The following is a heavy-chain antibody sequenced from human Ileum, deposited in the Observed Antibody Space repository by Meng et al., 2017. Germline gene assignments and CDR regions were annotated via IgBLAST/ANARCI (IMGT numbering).Heavy chain of an antibody. V-gene: IGHV3-23*01. D-gene: IGHD1-26*01. J-gene: IGHJ4*02. Sequence: GESLKISCAASGSTVNNYAMSWVRQAPGKGLEWVSTISGSGGSAYYADSVKGRFTISRDNSKNTLYLQMNSLRAEDTAVYYCAKDEWERFDYWGQGTLVTVSS. CDR3: AKDEWERFDY. CDR2: ISGSGGSA. CDR1: GSTVNNYA.